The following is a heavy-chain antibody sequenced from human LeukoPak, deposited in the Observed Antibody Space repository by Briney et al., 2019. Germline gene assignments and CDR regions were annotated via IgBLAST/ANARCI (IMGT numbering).Heavy chain of an antibody. Sequence: HPGGSLRLSCAASGFTFSSYAMHWVRQAPGKGLEWVAVISYDGSNKYYADSVKGRFTISRDNSKNTLYLQMNSLRAEDTAVYYCAIGYSSTRRKVVGYKNLDYWGQGTLVTVSP. V-gene: IGHV3-30-3*01. CDR2: ISYDGSNK. D-gene: IGHD6-13*01. J-gene: IGHJ4*02. CDR1: GFTFSSYA. CDR3: AIGYSSTRRKVVGYKNLDY.